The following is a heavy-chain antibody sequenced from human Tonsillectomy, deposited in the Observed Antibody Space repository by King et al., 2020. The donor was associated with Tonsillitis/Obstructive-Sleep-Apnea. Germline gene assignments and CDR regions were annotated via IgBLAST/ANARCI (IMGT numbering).Heavy chain of an antibody. D-gene: IGHD1-7*01. Sequence: QLVQSGAEVKKSGESLKISCKGSGYSFTNYWIGWVRQMPGKGLEWMGLIYPSDSDTRYSPSFQGQVTISADKSISTAYLQWSSLKASDTAMYYCARQGGIPGTMWYFDLWGRGTLVTVSS. CDR2: IYPSDSDT. CDR1: GYSFTNYW. V-gene: IGHV5-51*01. CDR3: ARQGGIPGTMWYFDL. J-gene: IGHJ2*01.